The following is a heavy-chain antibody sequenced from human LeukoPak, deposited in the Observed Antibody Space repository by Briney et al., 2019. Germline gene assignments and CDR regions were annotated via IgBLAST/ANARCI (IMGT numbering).Heavy chain of an antibody. CDR3: ARHYSSGWDFDY. J-gene: IGHJ4*02. D-gene: IGHD6-19*01. V-gene: IGHV4-59*08. CDR1: GGSISGYY. Sequence: SETLSLTCTVSGGSISGYYGSWIRQPPGKGLEWIGYIFHSGGTSYNPSPKSRVTISVDMSKNQFSLRLSSVTAADAAIYYCARHYSSGWDFDYWGQGTLVTVSS. CDR2: IFHSGGT.